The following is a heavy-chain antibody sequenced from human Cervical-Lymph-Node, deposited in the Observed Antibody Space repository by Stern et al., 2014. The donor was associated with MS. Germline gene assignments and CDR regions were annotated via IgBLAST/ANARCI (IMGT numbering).Heavy chain of an antibody. J-gene: IGHJ4*02. Sequence: MQLVESGGGLVQPGGSLRLSCAASGFTFSSYAMSWVRQAPGKGLEWVSAISGSGGSTYYANPVNGRITITRDNSKNTLYLQMNSLRAEDTAVYYCAKSTVTSLSDYWGQGTLVTVSS. V-gene: IGHV3-23*04. CDR3: AKSTVTSLSDY. D-gene: IGHD4-17*01. CDR2: ISGSGGST. CDR1: GFTFSSYA.